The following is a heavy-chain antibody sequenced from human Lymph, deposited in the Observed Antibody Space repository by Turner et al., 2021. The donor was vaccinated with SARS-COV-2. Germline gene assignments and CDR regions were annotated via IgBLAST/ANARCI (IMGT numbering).Heavy chain of an antibody. J-gene: IGHJ4*02. CDR2: INPSGGST. V-gene: IGHV1-46*01. CDR1: GYTFSSNY. D-gene: IGHD2-2*01. Sequence: QVQLVQSGAEVKKPGASVTVSFKASGYTFSSNYMHWVRQAPGQGLEWMGIINPSGGSTSYAQKFQGRVTMTGDTSTSTVYMELSSLRSEDTAVYYCARDFHFIPSRNSCAYWGQGTLVTVSS. CDR3: ARDFHFIPSRNSCAY.